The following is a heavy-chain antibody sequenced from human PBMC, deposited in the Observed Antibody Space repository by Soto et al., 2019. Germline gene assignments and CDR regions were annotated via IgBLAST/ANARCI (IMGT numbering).Heavy chain of an antibody. CDR3: AKGGYTYETQTDY. CDR2: IRYDGNDQ. D-gene: IGHD5-18*01. V-gene: IGHV3-30*02. CDR1: GFTFGSYV. J-gene: IGHJ4*02. Sequence: PGGSLRLSCAASGFTFGSYVMHWVRQAPGKGLEWVALIRYDGNDQYYADSVKGRFTISRNNSNNTLFLQMNSLRPEDTAVYYCAKGGYTYETQTDYWGQGTLVTVSS.